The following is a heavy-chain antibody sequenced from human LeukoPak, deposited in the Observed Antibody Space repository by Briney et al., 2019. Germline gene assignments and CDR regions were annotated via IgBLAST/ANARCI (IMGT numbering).Heavy chain of an antibody. CDR3: AELGITMIGGV. D-gene: IGHD3-10*02. CDR2: IGVSSGTT. J-gene: IGHJ6*04. Sequence: PGGSLRLSCAASGFTFSSYALNWVRQAPGKGLEWVSYIGVSSGTTYYADSVKGRFTISRDNAKNSLYLQMNSLRAEDTAVYYCAELGITMIGGVWGKGTTVTISS. CDR1: GFTFSSYA. V-gene: IGHV3-48*03.